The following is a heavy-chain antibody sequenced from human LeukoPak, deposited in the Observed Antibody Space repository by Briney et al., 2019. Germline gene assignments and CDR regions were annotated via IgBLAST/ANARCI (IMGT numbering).Heavy chain of an antibody. Sequence: GGSLRLSCAASGFTFSSYEMNWVRQAPGKGLEWVSYISSSGSNIYYADSVKGRFTISRANAKNSLYLQMNSLRAEDTAVYYCARGFAELRWYRPNAFDIWGQGTMVTVSS. CDR1: GFTFSSYE. CDR2: ISSSGSNI. CDR3: ARGFAELRWYRPNAFDI. D-gene: IGHD4-23*01. J-gene: IGHJ3*02. V-gene: IGHV3-48*03.